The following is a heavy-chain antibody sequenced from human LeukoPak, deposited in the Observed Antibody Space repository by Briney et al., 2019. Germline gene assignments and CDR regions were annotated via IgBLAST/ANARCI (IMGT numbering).Heavy chain of an antibody. Sequence: SSETPSLTCTVSSGSIFSYYWNWIRQPPGKGLEWIGYIYSNGITSYNPSLRSRGTISIATFKKQFSLRLRSVTAADTAIYYCARRAYYDSSGYSPASTYFELWGGGNLVSVSS. CDR3: ARRAYYDSSGYSPASTYFEL. CDR2: IYSNGIT. D-gene: IGHD3-22*01. CDR1: SGSIFSYY. V-gene: IGHV4-59*12. J-gene: IGHJ2*01.